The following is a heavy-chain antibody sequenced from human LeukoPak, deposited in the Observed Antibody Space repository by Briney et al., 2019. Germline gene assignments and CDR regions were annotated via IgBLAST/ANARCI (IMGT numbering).Heavy chain of an antibody. V-gene: IGHV3-64*01. D-gene: IGHD2-8*01. J-gene: IGHJ3*02. Sequence: GGSLRLSCAASGFTFISYGMHWVRQAPGKGLEYVSGISTKGGSTYYANSVKGRFTISRDNSKNTLYLQMGGLRAEDTAVYYCARDLVIATWTNTFDMWGPGTMVTVSS. CDR3: ARDLVIATWTNTFDM. CDR1: GFTFISYG. CDR2: ISTKGGST.